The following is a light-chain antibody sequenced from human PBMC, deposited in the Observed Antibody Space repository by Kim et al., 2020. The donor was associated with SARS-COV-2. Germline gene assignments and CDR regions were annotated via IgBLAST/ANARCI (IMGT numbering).Light chain of an antibody. V-gene: IGKV3-11*01. CDR1: QSVSSY. Sequence: SLSPGERATLSCRASQSVSSYLAWYQQKPGQAPRLLIYDASNRATGIPARFSGSGSGTDFTLTISSLEPEDFAVYYCQQRSNWPFTFGGGTKVEIK. CDR2: DAS. J-gene: IGKJ4*01. CDR3: QQRSNWPFT.